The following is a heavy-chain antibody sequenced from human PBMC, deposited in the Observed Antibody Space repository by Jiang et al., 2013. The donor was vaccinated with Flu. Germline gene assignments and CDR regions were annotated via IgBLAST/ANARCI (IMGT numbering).Heavy chain of an antibody. V-gene: IGHV4-59*08. CDR2: VYFSGST. D-gene: IGHD4-17*01. CDR1: GGSFSSDY. J-gene: IGHJ4*02. Sequence: GPGLVKPSETMSLTCTVSGGSFSSDYWNWIRQPPGKGLEWIGYVYFSGSTHYNPSLKSRATISLDRSKNQFSLKLTSVTAADTAVYFCARLSAVTIDYWGRGTPVTVSS. CDR3: ARLSAVTIDY.